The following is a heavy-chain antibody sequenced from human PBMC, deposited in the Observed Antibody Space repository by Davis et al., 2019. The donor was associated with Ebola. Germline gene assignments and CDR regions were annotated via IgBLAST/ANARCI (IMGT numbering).Heavy chain of an antibody. CDR2: ISWNSDNI. D-gene: IGHD3-3*01. V-gene: IGHV3-9*01. Sequence: PGGSLRLSCAASGFTFDDYAMHWVRQAPGKGLEWVSGISWNSDNIGYADSVKGRITISRDNAKNSLYLQMHSLRADDTALYYCAKDHNRHYNFWTDSSSYSYAMDVWGQGTTVIVSS. CDR1: GFTFDDYA. CDR3: AKDHNRHYNFWTDSSSYSYAMDV. J-gene: IGHJ6*02.